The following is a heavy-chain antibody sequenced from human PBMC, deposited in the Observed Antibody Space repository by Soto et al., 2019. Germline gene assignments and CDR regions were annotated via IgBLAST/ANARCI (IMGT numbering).Heavy chain of an antibody. CDR2: ISPLFSTT. CDR3: AASSSVAAAGYFKF. Sequence: QVQLVQSGAEVKEPGSSVKVSCKATGDLFNNYAFNWVRQAPGQGLEWMGRISPLFSTTNYAQKLQGRVTIGADELTTIVYLEVSTLESEETAMYYFAASSSVAAAGYFKFCGQGTLVTVSP. V-gene: IGHV1-69*01. CDR1: GDLFNNYA. J-gene: IGHJ4*02. D-gene: IGHD6-13*01.